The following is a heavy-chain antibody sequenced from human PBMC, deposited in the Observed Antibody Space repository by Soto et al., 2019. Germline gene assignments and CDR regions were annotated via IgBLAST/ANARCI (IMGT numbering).Heavy chain of an antibody. V-gene: IGHV1-46*03. CDR1: GYTFTSYY. CDR2: INPSGGST. CDR3: ARDSDIVVVPAAKAYDY. Sequence: QVQLVQSGAEVKKPGASVKVSCKASGYTFTSYYMHWVRQAPGQGLEWMGIINPSGGSTSYAQKFHGRVTMTRDTSTSTVYMELSSLRSEDTAVYYCARDSDIVVVPAAKAYDYWGQGTLVTVSS. J-gene: IGHJ4*02. D-gene: IGHD2-2*01.